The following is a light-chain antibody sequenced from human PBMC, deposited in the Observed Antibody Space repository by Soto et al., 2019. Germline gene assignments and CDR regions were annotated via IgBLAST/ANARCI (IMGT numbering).Light chain of an antibody. Sequence: EMVLTQSPGTLSLSPGERATLSCRASQSISSNSLAWYQQKPGQAPRLLIYGASTRATGIPARFSGSGSGTEFTLTISSLQSEDFAVYFCQQYNSWPPITLGQGTRLEIK. CDR3: QQYNSWPPIT. CDR2: GAS. V-gene: IGKV3-15*01. J-gene: IGKJ5*01. CDR1: QSISSN.